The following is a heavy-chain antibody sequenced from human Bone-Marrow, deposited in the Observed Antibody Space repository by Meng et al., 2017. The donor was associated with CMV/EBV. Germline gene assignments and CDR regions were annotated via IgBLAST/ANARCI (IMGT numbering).Heavy chain of an antibody. Sequence: ASVKVSCKASGYTFTSYGISWVRQAPGQGLEWMGWISAYNGNTNYAQKLQGRVTMTTDTSTSTAYMELRSPRSDDTAVYYCARALKTATYYYDSSGYYYGYWGQGTLVTVSS. CDR3: ARALKTATYYYDSSGYYYGY. CDR2: ISAYNGNT. D-gene: IGHD3-22*01. J-gene: IGHJ4*02. CDR1: GYTFTSYG. V-gene: IGHV1-18*01.